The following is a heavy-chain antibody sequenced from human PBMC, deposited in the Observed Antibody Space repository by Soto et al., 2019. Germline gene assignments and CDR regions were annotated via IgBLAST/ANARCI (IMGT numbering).Heavy chain of an antibody. CDR3: AILPSGYENTKGTAGDYFDY. J-gene: IGHJ4*02. CDR1: GFTFSSYA. CDR2: ISYDGSNK. V-gene: IGHV3-30-3*01. D-gene: IGHD3-10*01. Sequence: GGSLRLSCAASGFTFSSYAMHWVRQAPGKGLEWVAVISYDGSNKYYADSVKGRFTISRDNSKNTLYLQMNSLRAEDTAVYYCAILPSGYENTKGTAGDYFDYWGQGTLVTVSS.